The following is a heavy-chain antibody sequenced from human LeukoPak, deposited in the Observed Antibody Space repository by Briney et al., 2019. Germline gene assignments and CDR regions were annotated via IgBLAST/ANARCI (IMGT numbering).Heavy chain of an antibody. D-gene: IGHD2-21*01. V-gene: IGHV4-59*11. CDR3: ARTPTFRYYYYYYYMDV. J-gene: IGHJ6*03. Sequence: SQTLSLTCTVAGGSISSLYWSWIRQPPGKVLEWNGYSYYSGSTNYNPSLNSRVTISVDTSKNQFSLKLSSVTAADTAVYYCARTPTFRYYYYYYYMDVWGRGTTVTVSS. CDR2: SYYSGST. CDR1: GGSISSLY.